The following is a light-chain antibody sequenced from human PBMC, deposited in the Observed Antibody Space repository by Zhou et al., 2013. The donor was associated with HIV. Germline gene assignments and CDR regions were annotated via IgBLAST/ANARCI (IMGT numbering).Light chain of an antibody. J-gene: IGKJ2*01. Sequence: EIVMTQSPATLSVSPGERATLSCRASLSVGSIFLAWYQQKPGQAPRLLIYGASNRATGIPDRFSGSESGTDFILTISRLEPEDSAVYYCQQYGISPYTFGLGDQVRDQT. CDR2: GAS. CDR1: LSVGSIF. V-gene: IGKV3-20*01. CDR3: QQYGISPYT.